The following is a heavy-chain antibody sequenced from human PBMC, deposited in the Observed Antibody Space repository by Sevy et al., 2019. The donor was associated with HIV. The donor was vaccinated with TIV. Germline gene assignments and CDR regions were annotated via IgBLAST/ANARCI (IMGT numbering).Heavy chain of an antibody. J-gene: IGHJ6*02. CDR3: ATCSPDYYYGMYV. CDR1: GGSMSGYY. Sequence: SETLSLTCTVSGGSMSGYYLTWIRQPPGKGLEWIGYFYYSRTTNYNPSLKSRVTISVDRSKNQFSLKLNSVTAADTAVYYCATCSPDYYYGMYVWGQGTTVTVSS. V-gene: IGHV4-59*01. CDR2: FYYSRTT. D-gene: IGHD2-15*01.